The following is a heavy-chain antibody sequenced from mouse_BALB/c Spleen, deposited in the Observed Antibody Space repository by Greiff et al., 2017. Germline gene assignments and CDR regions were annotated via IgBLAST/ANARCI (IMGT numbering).Heavy chain of an antibody. J-gene: IGHJ2*01. V-gene: IGHV1S81*02. Sequence: QVQLQQPGAELVKPGASVKLSCKASGYTFTSYWMHWVKQRPGQGLEWIGEINPSNGRTNYNEKFKSKATLTVDKSSSTAYMQLSSLTSEDSAVYYCAKVPYWGQGTTLTVSS. CDR2: INPSNGRT. CDR3: AKVPY. CDR1: GYTFTSYW.